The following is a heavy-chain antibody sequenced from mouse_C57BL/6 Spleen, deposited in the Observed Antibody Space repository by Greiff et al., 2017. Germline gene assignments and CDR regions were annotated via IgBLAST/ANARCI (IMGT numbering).Heavy chain of an antibody. CDR3: AMKDGAMDY. Sequence: VQLQQPGAELVMPGASVKLSCKASGYTFTSYWMHWVNQRPGQGLEWIGEIYPSDSYTNYNQKFKGKSTLTVDKSSSTAYMQLSSLTSEDSAVYYCAMKDGAMDYWGQGTSVTVSS. CDR1: GYTFTSYW. CDR2: IYPSDSYT. J-gene: IGHJ4*01. V-gene: IGHV1-69*01.